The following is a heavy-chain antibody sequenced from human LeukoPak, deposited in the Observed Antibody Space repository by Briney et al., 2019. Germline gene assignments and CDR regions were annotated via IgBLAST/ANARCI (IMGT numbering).Heavy chain of an antibody. V-gene: IGHV4-39*07. Sequence: SETLSLTCTVSGGSISTSSYYWGWVRQPPGKGLEWIGNIFYSGSTNYNPSLKSRVTISVDTSKNQFSLKLSSVTAADTAVYYCARLGDGYTNDAFDIWGQGTMVTVSS. CDR1: GGSISTSSYY. D-gene: IGHD5-24*01. CDR3: ARLGDGYTNDAFDI. CDR2: IFYSGST. J-gene: IGHJ3*02.